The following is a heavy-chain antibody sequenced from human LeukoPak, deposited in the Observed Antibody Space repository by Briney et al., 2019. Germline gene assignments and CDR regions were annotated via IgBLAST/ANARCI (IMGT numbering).Heavy chain of an antibody. V-gene: IGHV1-18*01. J-gene: IGHJ6*02. CDR3: ARVPQGGYLFYYGMDV. D-gene: IGHD3-22*01. CDR1: GYTFTSYG. Sequence: GASVEVSCKASGYTFTSYGISWVRQAPGQGLEWMGWISAYNGNTNYAQKLQGRVTMTTDTSTSTAYMELRSLRSDDTAVYYCARVPQGGYLFYYGMDVWGQGTTVTVSS. CDR2: ISAYNGNT.